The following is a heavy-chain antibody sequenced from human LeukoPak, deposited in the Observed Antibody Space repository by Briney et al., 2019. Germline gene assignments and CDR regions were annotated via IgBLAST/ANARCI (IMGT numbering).Heavy chain of an antibody. CDR2: IWYDGSNK. V-gene: IGHV3-33*01. D-gene: IGHD3-22*01. CDR3: ARAKLDSSGYSFDY. Sequence: QPGRSLRLSCAASGFTFSSYGMHWVRQAPGKGLEWVAVIWYDGSNKYYVDSVKGRFTISRDNSKNTLYLQMNSLRAEDTAVYYCARAKLDSSGYSFDYWGQGTLVTVSS. CDR1: GFTFSSYG. J-gene: IGHJ4*02.